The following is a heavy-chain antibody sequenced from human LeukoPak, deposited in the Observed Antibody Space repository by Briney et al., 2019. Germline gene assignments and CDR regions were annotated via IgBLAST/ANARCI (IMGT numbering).Heavy chain of an antibody. J-gene: IGHJ4*02. CDR1: GGSISSSSYY. V-gene: IGHV4-39*01. CDR2: IYYSGST. CDR3: ARSITERFIVLMGT. Sequence: PSETLSLTCTVSGGSISSSSYYWGWIRQPPGKGLEWIGSIYYSGSTYYNPSLKSRVTISVDTSKNQFSLKLSSVTAADTAVYYCARSITERFIVLMGTRGQGTLVTVSS. D-gene: IGHD2-8*01.